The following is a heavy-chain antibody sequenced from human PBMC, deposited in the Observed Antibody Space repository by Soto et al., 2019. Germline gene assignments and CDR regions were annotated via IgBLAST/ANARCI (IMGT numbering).Heavy chain of an antibody. J-gene: IGHJ4*02. V-gene: IGHV4-61*01. Sequence: SETLSLTCTVSVGSLSRDRNFWSWIRQPPGKGLEWIGYIYYSGPSRYNPSLESRVTISIDSSKNQVSLTLTSVTAADTAVYYCARGYSHYAHWGRGTLVTVSS. CDR3: ARGYSHYAH. CDR1: VGSLSRDRNF. CDR2: IYYSGPS. D-gene: IGHD4-4*01.